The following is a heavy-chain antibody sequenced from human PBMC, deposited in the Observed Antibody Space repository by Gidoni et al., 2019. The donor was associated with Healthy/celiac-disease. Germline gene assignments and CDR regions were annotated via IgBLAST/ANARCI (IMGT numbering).Heavy chain of an antibody. J-gene: IGHJ4*02. D-gene: IGHD5-18*01. Sequence: TFSSYAMSWVRQAPGKGLEWVSAISGSGGSTYYADSVKGRFTISRDNSKNTLYLQMNSLRAEDTAVYYCAKPSTWIQLWNAFDYWGQGTLVTVSS. CDR1: TFSSYA. V-gene: IGHV3-23*01. CDR3: AKPSTWIQLWNAFDY. CDR2: ISGSGGST.